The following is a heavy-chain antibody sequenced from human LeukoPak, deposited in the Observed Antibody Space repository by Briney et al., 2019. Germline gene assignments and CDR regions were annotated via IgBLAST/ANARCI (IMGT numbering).Heavy chain of an antibody. CDR3: ARRGFGDASDY. CDR2: INPNNGGT. CDR1: GYTFTGYY. Sequence: ASVKVSCKASGYTFTGYYMHWVRQAPGQGLEWMGWINPNNGGTIYAQKFQGRVTMTRDTSITTAYMELSRLRSDDTAVYYCARRGFGDASDYWGQGTLVTVSS. D-gene: IGHD3-10*01. J-gene: IGHJ4*02. V-gene: IGHV1-2*02.